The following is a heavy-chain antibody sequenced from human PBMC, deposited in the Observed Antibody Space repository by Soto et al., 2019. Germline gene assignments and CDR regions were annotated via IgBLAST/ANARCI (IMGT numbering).Heavy chain of an antibody. J-gene: IGHJ4*02. CDR3: ARGVTPIDY. CDR2: ISAYNGNT. D-gene: IGHD2-21*02. V-gene: IGHV1-18*01. CDR1: GYTFTNFG. Sequence: QVQLLQSGAEGKKPGASVKGSCKASGYTFTNFGISWVRQAPGQGLEWMGWISAYNGNTNYAQKFQGRVTMTTDTSTSTAYMEVRSLRFDDTAVYYCARGVTPIDYWGQGTLVTVSS.